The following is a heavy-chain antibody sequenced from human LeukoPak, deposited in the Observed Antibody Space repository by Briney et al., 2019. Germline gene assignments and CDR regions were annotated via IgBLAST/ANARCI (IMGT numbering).Heavy chain of an antibody. J-gene: IGHJ6*03. D-gene: IGHD3-3*01. V-gene: IGHV1-8*03. CDR2: MNPNSGNT. CDR1: GYTFTSYD. Sequence: ASVKVSCKASGYTFTSYDINWVRQATGQGLEWMGWMNPNSGNTGYAQKFQGRVTITRNTSISTAYMELSSLRSEDTAVYYCARVHSYYDFWSGPSYYYYMDVWGKGTTVTVSS. CDR3: ARVHSYYDFWSGPSYYYYMDV.